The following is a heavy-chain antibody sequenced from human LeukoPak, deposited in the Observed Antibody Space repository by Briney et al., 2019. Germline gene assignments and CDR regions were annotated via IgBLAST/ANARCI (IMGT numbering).Heavy chain of an antibody. V-gene: IGHV1-8*03. CDR3: ATREIPTYWYFDL. J-gene: IGHJ2*01. CDR2: MNPNSGNT. Sequence: ASVKVSCKASGCTFTSYDINWVRQATGQGLEWMGWMNPNSGNTGYAQKFQGRVTIIRNTSISTAYMELSSLRSEDTAVYYCATREIPTYWYFDLWGRGTLVTVSS. D-gene: IGHD5-24*01. CDR1: GCTFTSYD.